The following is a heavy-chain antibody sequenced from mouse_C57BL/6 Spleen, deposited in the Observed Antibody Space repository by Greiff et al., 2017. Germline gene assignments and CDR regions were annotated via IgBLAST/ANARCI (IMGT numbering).Heavy chain of an antibody. Sequence: EVKVVESGGGLVKPGGSLKLSCAASGFTFSDYGMHWVRQAPEKGLEWVAYISSGSSTIYYADTVKGRFTISRDNAKNTLFLQMTTLRSEDTAMYYCAKLGLFDYWGQGTTLTVSS. J-gene: IGHJ2*01. CDR2: ISSGSSTI. CDR1: GFTFSDYG. CDR3: AKLGLFDY. V-gene: IGHV5-17*01. D-gene: IGHD4-1*01.